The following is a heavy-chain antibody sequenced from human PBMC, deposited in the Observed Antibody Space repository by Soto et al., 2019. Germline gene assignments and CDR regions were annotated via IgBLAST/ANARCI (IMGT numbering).Heavy chain of an antibody. CDR1: GGSISSGDYY. V-gene: IGHV4-30-4*01. CDR2: IYYSGST. J-gene: IGHJ4*02. Sequence: QVQLQESGPGLVKPSQTLSLTCTVSGGSISSGDYYWSWIREPPGKGLESIGYIYYSGSTYYNPSLKSRVTISVDTSKNQFSLKLSSVTAADTAVYYCASTQPTYDSSGYYSDYWGQGTLVTVSS. CDR3: ASTQPTYDSSGYYSDY. D-gene: IGHD3-22*01.